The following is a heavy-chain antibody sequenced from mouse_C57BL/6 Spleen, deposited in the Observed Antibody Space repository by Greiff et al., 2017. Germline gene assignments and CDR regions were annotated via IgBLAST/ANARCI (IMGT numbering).Heavy chain of an antibody. J-gene: IGHJ3*01. Sequence: EVMLVESGGGLVKPGGSLKLSCAASGFTFSDYGMHWVRQAPEKGLEWVAYISSGSSTIYYADTVKGRFTISRDNAKNTLFLQMTSLRSEDTAMYYCARDDYDVGFAYWGQGTLVTVSA. CDR1: GFTFSDYG. CDR3: ARDDYDVGFAY. CDR2: ISSGSSTI. D-gene: IGHD2-4*01. V-gene: IGHV5-17*01.